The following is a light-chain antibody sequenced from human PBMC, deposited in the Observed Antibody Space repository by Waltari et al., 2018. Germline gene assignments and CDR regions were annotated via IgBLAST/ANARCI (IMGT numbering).Light chain of an antibody. CDR2: GAS. J-gene: IGKJ5*01. V-gene: IGKV1-39*01. CDR3: QQTSRTPIT. CDR1: QSVSNS. Sequence: DIEMTQSRSSLSASVGDRVTITCRASQSVSNSLNWYQPKPGKAPKLLIFGASNLHSGVAAKFSGSGSGTDFTLTISSLQPEDSATYYCQQTSRTPITFGQGTRVEIK.